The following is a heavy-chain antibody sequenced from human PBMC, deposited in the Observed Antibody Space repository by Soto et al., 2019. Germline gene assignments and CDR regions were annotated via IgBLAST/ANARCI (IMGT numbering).Heavy chain of an antibody. CDR1: GYSFTDYW. CDR3: ATRYSGSYYFDY. V-gene: IGHV5-51*01. Sequence: GESLKISCKASGYSFTDYWIAWVRQMPGKGPEWMGLIYPGDSDTRYNPSFQGQVTISAXXXVXXXYXQXXXLXASDTAMYYCATRYSGSYYFDYWGQGTLVTVSS. J-gene: IGHJ4*02. D-gene: IGHD5-12*01. CDR2: IYPGDSDT.